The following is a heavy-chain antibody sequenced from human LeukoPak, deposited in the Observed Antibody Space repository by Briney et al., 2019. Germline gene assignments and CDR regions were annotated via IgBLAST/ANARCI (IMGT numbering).Heavy chain of an antibody. CDR3: ARGPGRGIAVAGTVDY. J-gene: IGHJ4*02. CDR1: GGSISSYY. D-gene: IGHD6-19*01. CDR2: IYTSGST. V-gene: IGHV4-4*07. Sequence: PSETLSLTCTVSGGSISSYYWSWIRQPAGKGLEWIGRIYTSGSTNYNPSLKSRVTMSVDTPKNQFSLKLSSVTAADTAVYYCARGPGRGIAVAGTVDYWGQGTLVTVSS.